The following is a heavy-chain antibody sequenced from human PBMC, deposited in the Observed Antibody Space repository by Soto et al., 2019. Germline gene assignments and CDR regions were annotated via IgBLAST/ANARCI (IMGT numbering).Heavy chain of an antibody. V-gene: IGHV4-31*03. CDR1: GGSISTVGHY. Sequence: SETLSLTCSVSGGSISTVGHYWTWIRQPPGKGLEWIGSIYHTGSTYYSKSLRSRLTMSVDTSKSQFSLRLSSVTAADTAVYYCAGSVAGTLDYWGRGFLVTVSS. D-gene: IGHD6-19*01. CDR2: IYHTGST. CDR3: AGSVAGTLDY. J-gene: IGHJ4*02.